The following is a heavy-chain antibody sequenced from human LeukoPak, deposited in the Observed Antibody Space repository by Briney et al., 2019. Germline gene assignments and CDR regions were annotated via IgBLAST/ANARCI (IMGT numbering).Heavy chain of an antibody. V-gene: IGHV4-59*01. CDR2: IYYSGST. CDR3: ARAPDCSSTSCSLWFDP. CDR1: GGSNSSYY. Sequence: SETLSLTCTVSGGSNSSYYWSWIRQPPGKGLEWIGYIYYSGSTNYNPSLKSRVTISVDTSKNQFSLKLSSVTAADTAVYYCARAPDCSSTSCSLWFDPWGQGTLVTVSS. J-gene: IGHJ5*02. D-gene: IGHD2-2*01.